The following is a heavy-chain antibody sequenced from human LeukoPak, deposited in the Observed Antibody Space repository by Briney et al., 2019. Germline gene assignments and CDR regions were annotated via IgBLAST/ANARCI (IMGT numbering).Heavy chain of an antibody. CDR1: GFTFRSYS. V-gene: IGHV3-23*01. Sequence: GGSLRLSCAASGFTFRSYSMSWVRQAPGKGLEWVSAISGSGGSTYYADSVKGRFTISRDNSKNTLYLQMNSLRAEDTAVYYCAKSNRRTMIVVVISTTPDYWGQGTLVTVSS. CDR3: AKSNRRTMIVVVISTTPDY. J-gene: IGHJ4*02. D-gene: IGHD3-22*01. CDR2: ISGSGGST.